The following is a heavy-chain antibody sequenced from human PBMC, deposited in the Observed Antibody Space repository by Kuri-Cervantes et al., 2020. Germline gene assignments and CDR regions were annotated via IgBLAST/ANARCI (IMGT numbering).Heavy chain of an antibody. V-gene: IGHV1-69*05. D-gene: IGHD3-3*01. J-gene: IGHJ6*03. Sequence: SVKVSCKASGGTFSSYAISWVRQAPGQGLEWMGGIIPIFGTANYAQKFQGRVTITTDESTSTAYMELSSLRSEDTAVYYCARISPGSSLFLEWLDYYYIDVWGKGTTVTVSS. CDR1: GGTFSSYA. CDR3: ARISPGSSLFLEWLDYYYIDV. CDR2: IIPIFGTA.